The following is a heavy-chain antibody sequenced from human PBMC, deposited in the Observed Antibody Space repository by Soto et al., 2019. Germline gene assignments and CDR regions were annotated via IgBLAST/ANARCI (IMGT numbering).Heavy chain of an antibody. V-gene: IGHV1-46*02. CDR1: GFDFNIHF. CDR3: ARGRDCVNGICWALDV. D-gene: IGHD2-8*01. CDR2: INPSDGSA. Sequence: GASVKVSCKAAGFDFNIHFIHWGRQVPGQGLEWMGIINPSDGSAAYPRKFEGRVSMTWDTSTSTVNMELSSLRSDDTAIFYCARGRDCVNGICWALDVWGQGTMVTVSS. J-gene: IGHJ6*02.